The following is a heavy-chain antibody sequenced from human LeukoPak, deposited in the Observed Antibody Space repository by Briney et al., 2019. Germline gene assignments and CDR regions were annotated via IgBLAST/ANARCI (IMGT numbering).Heavy chain of an antibody. CDR2: IYSGGST. CDR3: AISTGSFDY. D-gene: IGHD4-17*01. J-gene: IGHJ4*02. Sequence: SETLSLTCTVSGGSIISSSYYWGWIRQPPGEGLEWIGSIYSGGSTYYNPSLKSRVTISVDTSKNQFSLKLSSVTAADTAVYYCAISTGSFDYWGQGTLVTVSS. V-gene: IGHV4-39*01. CDR1: GGSIISSSYY.